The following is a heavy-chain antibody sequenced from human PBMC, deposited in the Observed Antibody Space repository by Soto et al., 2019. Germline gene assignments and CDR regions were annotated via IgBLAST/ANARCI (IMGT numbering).Heavy chain of an antibody. Sequence: EVQLVESGGGLVKPGGSLRLSCAASGFTFSNAWMSWVRQAPGKGLEWVGRIKSKTDGGTTDYAAPVKGRFTISRDNSKNTLYLQMNSLRAEDTAVYYCARDHGSSRLVGYFDYWGQGTLVTVSS. CDR3: ARDHGSSRLVGYFDY. D-gene: IGHD2-15*01. CDR2: IKSKTDGGTT. V-gene: IGHV3-15*01. CDR1: GFTFSNAW. J-gene: IGHJ4*02.